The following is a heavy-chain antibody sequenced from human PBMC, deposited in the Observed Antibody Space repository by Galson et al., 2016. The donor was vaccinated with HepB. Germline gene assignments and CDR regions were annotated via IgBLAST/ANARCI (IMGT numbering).Heavy chain of an antibody. V-gene: IGHV3-23*01. Sequence: SLRLSCAASGFTFSGYAMSWVRQAPGKGLEWVSAISGSGSSTYYADSVKGRFTISRDNSWNTLYLQMDSLRAEDTALYYCAKDLGSGDIVLMLYGKGSWGQGTLVTVSS. CDR2: ISGSGSST. CDR3: AKDLGSGDIVLMLYGKGS. D-gene: IGHD2-8*01. CDR1: GFTFSGYA. J-gene: IGHJ5*02.